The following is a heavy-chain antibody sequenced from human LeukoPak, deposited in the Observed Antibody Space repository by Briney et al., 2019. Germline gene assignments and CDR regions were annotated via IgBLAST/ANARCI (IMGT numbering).Heavy chain of an antibody. CDR3: ARRFPFFGDAFDI. D-gene: IGHD2/OR15-2a*01. J-gene: IGHJ3*02. CDR1: GYSFTIYW. V-gene: IGHV5-51*01. Sequence: GESLKISCKGSGYSFTIYWLGWVRQMPGKGLEWMGIIYPGDSDTRYSLSFQGQVTISADKSITTAYLQWSSLKASDTAMYYCARRFPFFGDAFDIWGQGTMVTVSS. CDR2: IYPGDSDT.